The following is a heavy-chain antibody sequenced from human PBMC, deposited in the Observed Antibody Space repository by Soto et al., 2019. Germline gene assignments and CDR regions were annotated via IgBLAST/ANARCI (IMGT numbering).Heavy chain of an antibody. CDR3: XXXXXXXXXXXXXXXXXV. CDR2: IIPIFGTA. Sequence: QVQLVQSGAEVKKPGSSVKVSCKASGGTFSSYAISWVRQAPGQGLEWMGGIIPIFGTADYAQKFQGRVTITADESTSTAYMELSSLRSEDTAVYYXXXXXXXXXXXXXXXXXXVWGQGTTVTVSS. V-gene: IGHV1-69*12. J-gene: IGHJ6*02. CDR1: GGTFSSYA.